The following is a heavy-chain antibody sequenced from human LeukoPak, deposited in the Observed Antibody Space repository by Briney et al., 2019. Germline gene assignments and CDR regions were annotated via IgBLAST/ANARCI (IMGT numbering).Heavy chain of an antibody. CDR1: GFTFSSYG. J-gene: IGHJ4*02. V-gene: IGHV3-30*02. D-gene: IGHD3-22*01. Sequence: PGGSLRLSCAASGFTFSSYGMHWVRQAPGKGLEWVAFIRYDGSNKYYADSVKGRFTISRDNAKNSLYLQMNSLRAEDTAVYYCARRGYYYDSSGYYLGGFDYWGQGTLVTVSS. CDR2: IRYDGSNK. CDR3: ARRGYYYDSSGYYLGGFDY.